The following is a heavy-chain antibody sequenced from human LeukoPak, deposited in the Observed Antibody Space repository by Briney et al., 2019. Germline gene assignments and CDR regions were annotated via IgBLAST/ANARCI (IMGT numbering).Heavy chain of an antibody. Sequence: PGGSLRLSCAASGFTFSDYYMSWIRQAPGKGLEWVSAISGSGGSTYYADSVKGRFTISRDNSKNTLYLQMNSLRAEDTAVYYCAKDPVTTYYYYYGMDVWGQGTTVTVSS. V-gene: IGHV3-23*01. CDR1: GFTFSDYY. CDR2: ISGSGGST. CDR3: AKDPVTTYYYYYGMDV. J-gene: IGHJ6*02. D-gene: IGHD4-17*01.